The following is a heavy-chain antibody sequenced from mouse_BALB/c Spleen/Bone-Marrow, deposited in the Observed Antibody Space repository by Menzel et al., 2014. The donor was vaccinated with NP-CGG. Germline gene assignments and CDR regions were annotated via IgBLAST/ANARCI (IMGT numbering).Heavy chain of an antibody. D-gene: IGHD2-2*01. CDR1: GYAFSTYW. Sequence: VQLQQSGAELVRPGSSVKISCKASGYAFSTYWMTWVKQRPGQGLEWIGQIYPGDGDTKYNGEFKGKATLTADKSSSTAYMQLSSLTSEDSAVYFCAKVTTGFAYWGQGTLVTVSA. J-gene: IGHJ3*01. CDR2: IYPGDGDT. CDR3: AKVTTGFAY. V-gene: IGHV1-80*01.